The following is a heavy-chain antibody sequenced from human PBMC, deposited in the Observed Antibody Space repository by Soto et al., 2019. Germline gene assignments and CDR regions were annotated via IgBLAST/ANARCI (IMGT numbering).Heavy chain of an antibody. CDR2: INPDNGNT. J-gene: IGHJ5*02. V-gene: IGHV1-3*01. D-gene: IGHD2-15*01. Sequence: QVQLVQSGAEGKKPGASVKISCKASGYTFTRYTMNWVRQAPGQRLEWMGWINPDNGNTKSSQKFQDRVIITRDTSASTAYMDLSSLRSEDTAVYYCARGIATGQLDPWGQGPLVTVSS. CDR3: ARGIATGQLDP. CDR1: GYTFTRYT.